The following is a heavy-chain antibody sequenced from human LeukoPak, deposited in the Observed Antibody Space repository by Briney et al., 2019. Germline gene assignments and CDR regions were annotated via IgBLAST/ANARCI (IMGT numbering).Heavy chain of an antibody. CDR1: GGSISSYY. D-gene: IGHD6-13*01. CDR3: ATGTGYSSSWRLDY. J-gene: IGHJ4*02. Sequence: SETLSLTCTVSGGSISSYYWSWIRQPPGKGLEWIGYIYYSGSTNYNPSLKSRVTISVDTSKNQFSLKLSSVTAADTAVYYCATGTGYSSSWRLDYWGQGTLVTVSS. CDR2: IYYSGST. V-gene: IGHV4-59*01.